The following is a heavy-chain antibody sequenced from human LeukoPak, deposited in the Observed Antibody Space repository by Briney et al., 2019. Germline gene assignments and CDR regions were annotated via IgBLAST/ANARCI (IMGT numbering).Heavy chain of an antibody. V-gene: IGHV1-46*01. J-gene: IGHJ4*02. D-gene: IGHD3-22*01. Sequence: ASVKVSCKASGYTFTSYYMHWVRQAPGQGLEWMGIINPSGGSTSYAQKFQGRVTMTRDTSTSTVYMELSSLRSEDTAVYYCARGTLSYYDSSGYLGDWGQGTLVTVSS. CDR3: ARGTLSYYDSSGYLGD. CDR2: INPSGGST. CDR1: GYTFTSYY.